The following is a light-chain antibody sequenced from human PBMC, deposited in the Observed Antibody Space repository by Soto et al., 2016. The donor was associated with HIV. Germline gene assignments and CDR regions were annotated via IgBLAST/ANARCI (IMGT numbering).Light chain of an antibody. J-gene: IGKJ5*01. V-gene: IGKV1-39*01. CDR2: AAS. CDR3: QQSYSIT. Sequence: DIQMTQSPSSLSASVGDRVAITCRASQSISSYLNWYQQKPGKAPKLLIYAASSLQSGVPSRFSGSGSGADFTLTISSLQPEDFATYYCQQSYSITFGQGTRLEIK. CDR1: QSISSY.